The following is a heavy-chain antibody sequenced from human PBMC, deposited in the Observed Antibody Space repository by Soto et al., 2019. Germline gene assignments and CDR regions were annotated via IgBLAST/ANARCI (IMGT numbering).Heavy chain of an antibody. CDR3: ASYYDIFSGYYVSDHYGMDV. D-gene: IGHD3-9*01. CDR2: IYHSGST. J-gene: IGHJ6*02. V-gene: IGHV4-4*02. CDR1: GGSISSSNW. Sequence: SETLSLTCAVSGGSISSSNWWSWVRQPPGKGLEWIGEIYHSGSTNYNPSLKSRVTISVDKSKNQFSLKLSPVTAADTAVYYCASYYDIFSGYYVSDHYGMDVWGQGTTVTVSS.